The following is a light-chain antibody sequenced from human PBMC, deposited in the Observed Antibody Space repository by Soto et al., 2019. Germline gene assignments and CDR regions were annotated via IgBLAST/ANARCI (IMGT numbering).Light chain of an antibody. J-gene: IGKJ4*01. CDR2: GAS. CDR3: QQYYDWPLVT. CDR1: QSTSTN. Sequence: MTQSPATPSVSPGERVTFSCSASQSTSTNLALYQQKPGQAPRLRIYGASTRDTHIPDRFSGSGSETEFTLSVSSLQSEDFAIYYCQQYYDWPLVTFGGGTKVDIK. V-gene: IGKV3-15*01.